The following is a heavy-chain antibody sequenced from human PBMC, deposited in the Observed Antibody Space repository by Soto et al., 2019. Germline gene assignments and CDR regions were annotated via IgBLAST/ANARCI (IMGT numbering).Heavy chain of an antibody. V-gene: IGHV3-21*01. J-gene: IGHJ4*02. CDR1: GFTFSSYS. D-gene: IGHD3-10*01. CDR2: ISSSSSYI. CDR3: ARDKRQGILWFGEFDY. Sequence: GGSLRLSCAASGFTFSSYSMNWVRQAPGKGLEWVSSISSSSSYIYYADSVKGRFTISRDNAKNSLYLQMNSLRAEDTAVYYCARDKRQGILWFGEFDYWGQGTLVTVSS.